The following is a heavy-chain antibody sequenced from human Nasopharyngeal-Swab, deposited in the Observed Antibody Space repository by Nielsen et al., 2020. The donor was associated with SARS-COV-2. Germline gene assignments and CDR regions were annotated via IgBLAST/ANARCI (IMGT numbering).Heavy chain of an antibody. J-gene: IGHJ6*02. V-gene: IGHV3-21*01. CDR3: ARDLTTGSSTEVYYYYYGMDV. CDR2: ISSSSSYI. Sequence: GESLKISCAASGFTFSSYSMNWVRQAPGKGLEWVSSISSSSSYIYYADSVKGRFTISRDNAKNSLYLQMNSLRAEDTAVYYCARDLTTGSSTEVYYYYYGMDVWGQGTTVTVSS. CDR1: GFTFSSYS. D-gene: IGHD1-1*01.